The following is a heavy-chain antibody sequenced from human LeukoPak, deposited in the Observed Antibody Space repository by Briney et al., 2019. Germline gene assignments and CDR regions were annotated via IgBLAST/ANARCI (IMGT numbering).Heavy chain of an antibody. CDR2: ISGSGGST. J-gene: IGHJ3*02. Sequence: GGSLRLSCAASGFTFSSYATSWVRQAPGKGLEWVSAISGSGGSTYYADSVKGRFTISRDNSKNTLYLQMNSLRAEDTAVYYCAKDRVGIVGATDAFDIWGQGTMVTVSS. CDR3: AKDRVGIVGATDAFDI. V-gene: IGHV3-23*01. CDR1: GFTFSSYA. D-gene: IGHD1-26*01.